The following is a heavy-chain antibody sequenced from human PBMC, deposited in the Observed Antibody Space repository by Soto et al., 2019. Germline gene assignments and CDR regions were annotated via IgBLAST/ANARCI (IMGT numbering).Heavy chain of an antibody. V-gene: IGHV3-30*18. Sequence: GGSLRLSCAASGFAFSSYGMHWVRQAPGKGLEWVAVISYDGSNKYYADSVKGRFTISRDNSKNTLYLQMNSLRAEDTAVYYCAKDRGIAARLFDYWGQGTLVTVSS. CDR2: ISYDGSNK. CDR1: GFAFSSYG. D-gene: IGHD6-25*01. CDR3: AKDRGIAARLFDY. J-gene: IGHJ4*02.